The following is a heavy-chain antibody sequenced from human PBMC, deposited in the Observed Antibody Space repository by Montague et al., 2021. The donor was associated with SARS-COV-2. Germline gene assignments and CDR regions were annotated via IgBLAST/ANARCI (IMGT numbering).Heavy chain of an antibody. D-gene: IGHD5-12*01. Sequence: SETLSLTCTVYAGTISTYYWRLTRQPPGKGLDWIGHTYYSGSTNYNPSPTSRVTISVDTSKNQFSLKLSSLTAADTAVYYCARREWLRGHVDFWGQGTQVSVAS. CDR2: TYYSGST. J-gene: IGHJ4*02. V-gene: IGHV4-59*08. CDR3: ARREWLRGHVDF. CDR1: AGTISTYY.